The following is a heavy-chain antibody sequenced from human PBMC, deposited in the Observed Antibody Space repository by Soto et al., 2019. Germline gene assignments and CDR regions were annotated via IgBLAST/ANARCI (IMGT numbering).Heavy chain of an antibody. D-gene: IGHD3-3*01. CDR1: GYTFTSYG. CDR2: ISAYNGNT. V-gene: IGHV1-18*01. CDR3: AGTNFTIFGVVQNWFDP. J-gene: IGHJ5*02. Sequence: ASVKVSCKASGYTFTSYGISWVRQAPGQGLEWMGWISAYNGNTNYAQKLQGRVTMTTDTSTSTAYMELRSLRSDDTAVYYCAGTNFTIFGVVQNWFDPWGQGTLVTVSS.